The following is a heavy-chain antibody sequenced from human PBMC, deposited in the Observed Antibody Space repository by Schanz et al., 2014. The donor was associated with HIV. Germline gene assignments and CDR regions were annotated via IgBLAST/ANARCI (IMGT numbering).Heavy chain of an antibody. D-gene: IGHD2-15*01. CDR2: ITPIFGRS. CDR3: SRTHYSVVSSRGLDV. J-gene: IGHJ6*02. Sequence: QVQLVQSGAEVKKPGSSLKISCKASGGTFSSHGIGWVRQAPGQGLEWIGGITPIFGRSDYAQRFQGRVTMTRDTTATTVYMELSSLKSEDTAVYYCSRTHYSVVSSRGLDVWGQGTTVTVSS. CDR1: GGTFSSHG. V-gene: IGHV1-69*06.